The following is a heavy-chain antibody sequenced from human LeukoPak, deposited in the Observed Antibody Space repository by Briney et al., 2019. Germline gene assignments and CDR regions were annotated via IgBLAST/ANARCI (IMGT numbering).Heavy chain of an antibody. CDR1: GFTFSNAW. V-gene: IGHV3-15*01. CDR3: TTPVVPAEFDY. J-gene: IGHJ4*02. D-gene: IGHD2-2*01. CDR2: IKSKTDGGTT. Sequence: GGSLRFSCAASGFTFSNAWMSWVRQAPGKGLEWVGRIKSKTDGGTTDYAAPVKGRFTISRDDSKNTLYLQMNSLKTEDTAVYYCTTPVVPAEFDYWGQGTLVTVSS.